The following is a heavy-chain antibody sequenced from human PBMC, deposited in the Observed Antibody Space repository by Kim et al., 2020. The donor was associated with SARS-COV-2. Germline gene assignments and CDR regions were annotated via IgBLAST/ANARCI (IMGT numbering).Heavy chain of an antibody. J-gene: IGHJ4*02. CDR3: ARLGNSGSYPGGFDY. CDR2: IYYSGST. V-gene: IGHV4-39*01. CDR1: GGSISSSSYY. Sequence: SETLSLTCTVSGGSISSSSYYWGWIRQPPGKGLEWIGGIYYSGSTYYNPSLKSRVTISVDTSKNQFSLKLSSVTAADTAVYYCARLGNSGSYPGGFDYWGQGTLVTVSS. D-gene: IGHD1-26*01.